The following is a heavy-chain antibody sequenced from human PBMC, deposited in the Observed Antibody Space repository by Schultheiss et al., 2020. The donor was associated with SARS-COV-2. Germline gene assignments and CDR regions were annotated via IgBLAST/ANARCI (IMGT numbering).Heavy chain of an antibody. J-gene: IGHJ2*01. CDR1: GGSISSGGYY. CDR3: ASDSSGYFSHWYFDL. D-gene: IGHD3-22*01. V-gene: IGHV4-31*03. Sequence: SETLSLTCTVSGGSISSGGYYWSWIRQHPGKGLEWIGYIYYSGSTNYNPSLKSRVTISVDTSKNQFSLKLSSVTAADTAVYYCASDSSGYFSHWYFDLWGRGTLVTVPS. CDR2: IYYSGST.